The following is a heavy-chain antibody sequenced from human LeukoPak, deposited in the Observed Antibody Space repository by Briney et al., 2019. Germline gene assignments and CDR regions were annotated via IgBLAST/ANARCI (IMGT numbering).Heavy chain of an antibody. CDR2: ISSKGGST. V-gene: IGHV3-64*01. CDR1: GFTFSSYD. Sequence: PGGSLRLSCAASGFTFSSYDMHWVRQAPGKGLEYVSAISSKGGSTYYANSVKGRFTISRDNSKNTLYLQMGSLRDEDMAVYYCARRGSNHGDSMDYWGQGTLVTVSS. CDR3: ARRGSNHGDSMDY. D-gene: IGHD4-17*01. J-gene: IGHJ4*02.